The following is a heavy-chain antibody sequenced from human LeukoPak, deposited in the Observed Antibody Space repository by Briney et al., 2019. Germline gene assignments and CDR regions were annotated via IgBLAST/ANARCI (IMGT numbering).Heavy chain of an antibody. D-gene: IGHD2-2*01. CDR3: AREHTSCLHY. CDR2: MNPNSGNT. CDR1: GYTFTSYD. J-gene: IGHJ4*02. V-gene: IGHV1-8*01. Sequence: ASVKVSCKASGYTFTSYDINWVRQATGQGLEWMGWMNPNSGNTGYAQKLQGRVTMTRNTSISTAYMELSSLRSEDTAVYYCAREHTSCLHYWGQGTLVTVSS.